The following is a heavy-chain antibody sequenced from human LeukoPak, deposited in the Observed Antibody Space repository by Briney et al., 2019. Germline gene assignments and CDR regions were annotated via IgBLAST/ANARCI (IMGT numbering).Heavy chain of an antibody. CDR2: FYSSVST. CDR1: GGSISSYY. J-gene: IGHJ1*01. V-gene: IGHV4-4*07. CDR3: VREKLYTSSWGFQH. Sequence: SETLSLTCTVSGGSISSYYWSWIRQSAGTGLEWIGRFYSSVSTTYNPSLKSRVTMSVDTSNNLFFLNLTSVTAADTAVYFCVREKLYTSSWGFQHWGQGTLVSVSS. D-gene: IGHD6-13*01.